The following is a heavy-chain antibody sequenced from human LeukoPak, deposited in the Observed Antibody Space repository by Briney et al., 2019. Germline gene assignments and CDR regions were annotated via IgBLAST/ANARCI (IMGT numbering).Heavy chain of an antibody. CDR2: INHSGST. V-gene: IGHV4-39*07. CDR3: ARESLGYGSGSLEGSPPSYDY. Sequence: PSETLSLTCTVSGDSVSSDTYYWSWIRQPPGKGLEWIGEINHSGSTNYNPSLKSRVTISVDTSKNQFSLKLSSVTAADTAVYYCARESLGYGSGSLEGSPPSYDYWGQGTLVTVSS. CDR1: GDSVSSDTYY. J-gene: IGHJ4*02. D-gene: IGHD3-10*01.